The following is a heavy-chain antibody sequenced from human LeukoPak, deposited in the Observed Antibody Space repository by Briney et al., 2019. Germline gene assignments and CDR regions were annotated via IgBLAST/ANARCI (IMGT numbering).Heavy chain of an antibody. CDR1: GFTLSSYA. V-gene: IGHV3-23*01. Sequence: GGSLRLSCAASGFTLSSYAMSWVRQAPGKGLEWVSAISGSGGSTYYADSVKGRFTISRDNSKNTLYLQMNSQRAEDTAVYYCAKDLPPFIVVVPAAMEGWFDPWGQGTLVTVSS. CDR2: ISGSGGST. J-gene: IGHJ5*02. CDR3: AKDLPPFIVVVPAAMEGWFDP. D-gene: IGHD2-2*01.